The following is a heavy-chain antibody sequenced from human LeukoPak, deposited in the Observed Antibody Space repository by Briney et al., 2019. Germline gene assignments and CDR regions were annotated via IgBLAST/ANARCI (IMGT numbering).Heavy chain of an antibody. Sequence: SETLSLTCTVSGGSISSYYWSWIRQPPGKGLEWIGYIYYSGSTNYSPSLKSRVTISVDTSKNQFSLKLSSVTAADTAVYYCARANYYDSSGYYYGYWGQGTLVTVSS. D-gene: IGHD3-22*01. CDR1: GGSISSYY. CDR3: ARANYYDSSGYYYGY. V-gene: IGHV4-59*01. CDR2: IYYSGST. J-gene: IGHJ4*02.